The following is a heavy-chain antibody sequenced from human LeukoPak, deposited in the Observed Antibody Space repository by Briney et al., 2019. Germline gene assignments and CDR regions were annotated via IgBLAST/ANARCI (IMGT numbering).Heavy chain of an antibody. CDR2: IYYSGST. CDR3: ARQGYFRDWYFDL. D-gene: IGHD6-13*01. Sequence: PSETLSLTCTVSGGSIGSYYWSWIRQPPGKGLEWIGFIYYSGSTNYNPSLKSRVTISVDTSKNQFSLKLSSVTAADTAVYFCARQGYFRDWYFDLWGRGTLVTVSS. CDR1: GGSIGSYY. V-gene: IGHV4-59*08. J-gene: IGHJ2*01.